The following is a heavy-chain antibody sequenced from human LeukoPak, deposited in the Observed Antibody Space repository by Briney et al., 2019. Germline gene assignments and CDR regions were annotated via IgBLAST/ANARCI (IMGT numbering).Heavy chain of an antibody. D-gene: IGHD2-2*01. CDR3: AAEPPGSSDQGLDY. Sequence: SVKVSCKASGGTFSSYAISWVRQAPGQGLEWMGRIIPIFGIANYAQKFQGRVTITADKSTSTAYMELSSLRSEDTAVYYCAAEPPGSSDQGLDYWGQGTLVTVSS. CDR1: GGTFSSYA. CDR2: IIPIFGIA. J-gene: IGHJ4*02. V-gene: IGHV1-69*04.